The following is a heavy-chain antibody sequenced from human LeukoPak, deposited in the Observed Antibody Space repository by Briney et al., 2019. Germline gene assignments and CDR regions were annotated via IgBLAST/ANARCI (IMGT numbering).Heavy chain of an antibody. CDR2: IRSKAYGGTT. CDR1: GFTFGDYA. D-gene: IGHD3-22*01. J-gene: IGHJ3*02. Sequence: PGGSLRLSCTASGFTFGDYAMSWFRQAPGKGVEGVVFIRSKAYGGTTEYAASVKGIFTISRDDSKSIAYLQMNSLKNEDTAVYYCTRDHRHPRNRAVVIAFDIWGQGTLVTVSS. V-gene: IGHV3-49*03. CDR3: TRDHRHPRNRAVVIAFDI.